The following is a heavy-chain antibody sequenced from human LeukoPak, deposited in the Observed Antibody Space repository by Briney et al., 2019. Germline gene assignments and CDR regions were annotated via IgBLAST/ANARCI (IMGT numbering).Heavy chain of an antibody. V-gene: IGHV4-59*13. D-gene: IGHD6-19*01. Sequence: SETLSLTCTVSGGSIISYYWSWIRQPPGKGLEWIGYIYYSGSTNYNPSLKSRVTISVDTSKNQFSLKLSSVTAADTAVYFCARDGVRVTYTSGWYYFDYWGQGTLVTVSS. CDR3: ARDGVRVTYTSGWYYFDY. CDR1: GGSIISYY. J-gene: IGHJ4*02. CDR2: IYYSGST.